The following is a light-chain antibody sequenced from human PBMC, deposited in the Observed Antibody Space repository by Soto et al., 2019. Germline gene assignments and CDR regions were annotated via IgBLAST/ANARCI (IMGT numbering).Light chain of an antibody. CDR3: CSYTISSTRV. J-gene: IGLJ1*01. V-gene: IGLV2-14*01. CDR1: SSDVGDYNY. CDR2: EVT. Sequence: QSALTQPASVSGSPGQSITISCTGTSSDVGDYNYVSWYQHHPGKAPKLLIFEVTNRPSGVSHRFSGSKSGNTASLTISGLQTEDEADYLCCSYTISSTRVFGTGTKLTVL.